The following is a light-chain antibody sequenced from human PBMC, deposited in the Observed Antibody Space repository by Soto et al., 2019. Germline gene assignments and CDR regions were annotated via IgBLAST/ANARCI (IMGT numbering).Light chain of an antibody. Sequence: EIVLTQSPGTLSLSPGETATISCRASQSVSYNLAWYQQKPGQGPRLLIYGAFTRATGIPARFSGSGSGTEFTLTISSLQSEDFAVYYCQQYKNWPPLTFGGGTKVEIK. J-gene: IGKJ4*01. CDR3: QQYKNWPPLT. CDR1: QSVSYN. CDR2: GAF. V-gene: IGKV3-15*01.